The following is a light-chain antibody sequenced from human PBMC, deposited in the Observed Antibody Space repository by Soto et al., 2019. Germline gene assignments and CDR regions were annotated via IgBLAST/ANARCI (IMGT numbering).Light chain of an antibody. Sequence: DIQMTQSPSTLSTSVGDRVTITCGASQSISSWLAWYQQKPGKAPKLLIYAASSLQSGVPSRFSGSGSGTDFTLTISSLQPEDFATYYCQQSYSTPPITFGQGTRLEIK. CDR3: QQSYSTPPIT. CDR1: QSISSW. CDR2: AAS. J-gene: IGKJ5*01. V-gene: IGKV1-39*01.